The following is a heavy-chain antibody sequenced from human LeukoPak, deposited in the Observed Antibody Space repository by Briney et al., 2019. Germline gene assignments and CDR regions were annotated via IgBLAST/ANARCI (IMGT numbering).Heavy chain of an antibody. Sequence: ASVKVSCKASGYSFTAYYMHWVRQAPGQGLKWMGWINPNSGGTNYAQKFQGRVTMTRDTSITTAYMEMSRLRSDDTALYYCARSPHILTGKNFDYWGQGTLVTVSS. J-gene: IGHJ4*02. CDR3: ARSPHILTGKNFDY. CDR1: GYSFTAYY. CDR2: INPNSGGT. D-gene: IGHD3-9*01. V-gene: IGHV1-2*02.